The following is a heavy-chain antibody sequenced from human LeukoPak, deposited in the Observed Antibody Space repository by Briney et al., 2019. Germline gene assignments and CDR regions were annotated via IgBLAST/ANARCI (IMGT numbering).Heavy chain of an antibody. V-gene: IGHV1-46*01. CDR2: INPSGGST. CDR1: GYTFTSYY. J-gene: IGHJ3*02. D-gene: IGHD3-9*01. CDR3: AREREYYDILTGYYRDAFDI. Sequence: ASVKVSCKASGYTFTSYYMHWVRQAPGQGLEWMGIINPSGGSTSYAQKFQGRVTMTRDTSTSTVYMELSSLRSEDTAVYYCAREREYYDILTGYYRDAFDIWGQGTMVTVSS.